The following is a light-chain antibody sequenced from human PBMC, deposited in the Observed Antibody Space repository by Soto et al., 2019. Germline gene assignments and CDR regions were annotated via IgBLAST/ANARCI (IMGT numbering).Light chain of an antibody. CDR3: LQDYDYPRT. CDR1: QGIRDE. V-gene: IGKV1-6*01. J-gene: IGKJ1*01. CDR2: AAS. Sequence: AIQMTQSPSSLSASVGDRVTITCRASQGIRDELGWYQQKAGKAPNLLISAASRLQSGVPSRFRGRGSGTDFTLTISSLQHEDFATYYCLQDYDYPRTFGQGTKVDIK.